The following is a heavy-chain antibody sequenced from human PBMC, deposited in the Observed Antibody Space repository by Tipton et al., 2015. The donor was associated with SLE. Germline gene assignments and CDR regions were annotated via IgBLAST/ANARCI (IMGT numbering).Heavy chain of an antibody. CDR1: GASISSSY. Sequence: TLSLTCNVSGASISSSYLSWIRQPPGKGLEWIGEINHSGSTNYNPSLKSRVTISVDTSKNQFSLKLSSVTAADTAVYYCARGLMAADYYYWGQGTLVTVSS. CDR3: ARGLMAADYYY. D-gene: IGHD6-13*01. CDR2: INHSGST. J-gene: IGHJ4*02. V-gene: IGHV4-34*01.